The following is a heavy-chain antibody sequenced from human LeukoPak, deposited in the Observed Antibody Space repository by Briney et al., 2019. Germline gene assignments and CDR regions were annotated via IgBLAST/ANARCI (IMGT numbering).Heavy chain of an antibody. CDR3: ARDQGSGSYQDGFDY. CDR2: ISSSSSYI. J-gene: IGHJ4*02. D-gene: IGHD3-10*01. V-gene: IGHV3-21*01. Sequence: GGSLRLSCAASGFTFSSYGMHWVRQAPGKGLEWVSSISSSSSYIYYADSVKGRFTISRDNAKNSLYLQMNSLRAEDTAVYYCARDQGSGSYQDGFDYWGQGTLVTVSS. CDR1: GFTFSSYG.